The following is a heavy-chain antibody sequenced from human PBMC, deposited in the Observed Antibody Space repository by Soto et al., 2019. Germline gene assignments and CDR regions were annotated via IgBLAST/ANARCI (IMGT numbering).Heavy chain of an antibody. CDR3: ASDIVLMVYATEPFQH. J-gene: IGHJ1*01. Sequence: GGSLRLSCAASGFTFSSYSMNWVRQAPGKGLEWVSYISSSSSTIYYADSVKGRFTISRDNAKNSLYLQMNSLRDEDTAVYYCASDIVLMVYATEPFQHWGQGTLVTVSS. CDR1: GFTFSSYS. D-gene: IGHD2-8*01. CDR2: ISSSSSTI. V-gene: IGHV3-48*02.